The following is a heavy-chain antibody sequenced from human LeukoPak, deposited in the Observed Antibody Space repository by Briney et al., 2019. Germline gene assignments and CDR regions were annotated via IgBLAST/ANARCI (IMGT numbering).Heavy chain of an antibody. CDR1: GGTFIRYA. Sequence: SLKVSCKESGGTFIRYAISWVRQAPGQGREWMEGIVPIFGTANDAQKLQGRVTITAGESSSTAYMELSSLRSEDTAVYYCARTFVTYYYGSGSYYYFDYWGQGTLVTVSS. V-gene: IGHV1-69*01. D-gene: IGHD3-10*01. J-gene: IGHJ4*02. CDR2: IVPIFGTA. CDR3: ARTFVTYYYGSGSYYYFDY.